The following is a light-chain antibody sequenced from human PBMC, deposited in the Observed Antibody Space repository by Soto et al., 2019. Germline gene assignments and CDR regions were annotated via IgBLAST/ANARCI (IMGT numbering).Light chain of an antibody. CDR3: SSYAASNNFYFV. J-gene: IGLJ3*02. CDR1: SSDVGGYNY. Sequence: QSALTQPPSASGSPGQSVTISCTGTSSDVGGYNYVSWYQQYPGRAPKLMIYEVTKRPSGVPDRFSGSKSGNTASLTVSGLQAEDEFYYYCSSYAASNNFYFVFGGGTQLTVL. V-gene: IGLV2-8*01. CDR2: EVT.